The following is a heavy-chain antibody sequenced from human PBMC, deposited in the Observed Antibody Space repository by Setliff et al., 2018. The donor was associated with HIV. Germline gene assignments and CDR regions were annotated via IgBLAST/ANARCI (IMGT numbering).Heavy chain of an antibody. CDR3: ARRGMWSYETGGNPTATFDY. J-gene: IGHJ4*02. Sequence: PSETLSLTCTVSGGSINSRSYYWAWIRQPPGKGLEWVASIYFSGTPHYNPSLKNRVTISVDTSKNQFSLKLSSVTAADTAVYYCARRGMWSYETGGNPTATFDYWGQGVLVTVSS. CDR1: GGSINSRSYY. D-gene: IGHD2-8*02. CDR2: IYFSGTP. V-gene: IGHV4-39*01.